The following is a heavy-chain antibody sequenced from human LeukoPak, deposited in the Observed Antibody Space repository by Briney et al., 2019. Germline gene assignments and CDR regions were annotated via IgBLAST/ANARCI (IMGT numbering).Heavy chain of an antibody. Sequence: SETLSLTCTVSGGSIGSYYWSWIRQPPGKGLEWIGDIYYSGSTNYNPSLKSRVTISVDTSKNQFSLKLSSVTAADTAVYYCARYSVAYCSSTSCYSDYYYYYGMDVWGQGTTVTVSS. J-gene: IGHJ6*02. D-gene: IGHD2-2*01. CDR2: IYYSGST. CDR3: ARYSVAYCSSTSCYSDYYYYYGMDV. V-gene: IGHV4-59*01. CDR1: GGSIGSYY.